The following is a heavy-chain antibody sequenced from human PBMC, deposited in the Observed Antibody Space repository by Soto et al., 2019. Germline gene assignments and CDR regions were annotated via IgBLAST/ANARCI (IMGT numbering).Heavy chain of an antibody. CDR3: ARGGYDTSGQTFIGWGPDC. CDR2: RYYSGNT. J-gene: IGHJ4*02. CDR1: GVSITSGSYY. Sequence: HVQLQESGPGPVTPSQTLSPSCTVSGVSITSGSYYWTWVRQSPGKGLEWIGYRYYSGNTYYNPSLNSRASISVDTSKNQCFLKLTSVTAADTAVYFCARGGYDTSGQTFIGWGPDCWGQGTLVTVSS. V-gene: IGHV4-30-4*01. D-gene: IGHD3-22*01.